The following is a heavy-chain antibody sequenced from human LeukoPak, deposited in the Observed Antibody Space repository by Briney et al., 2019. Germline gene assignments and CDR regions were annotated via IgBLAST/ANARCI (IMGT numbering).Heavy chain of an antibody. CDR2: VFHTVDT. CDR1: GDSINSFY. V-gene: IGHV4-59*08. J-gene: IGHJ4*02. D-gene: IGHD2-15*01. CDR3: ARHPFATPFDH. Sequence: LETLSLTCAVSGDSINSFYWSWIRQPPGKGLEWIGYVFHTVDTNSNPSLKSRVTVSLDTSTSQVSLRLTSVTAADTAVYYCARHPFATPFDHWGRGTLVTVSS.